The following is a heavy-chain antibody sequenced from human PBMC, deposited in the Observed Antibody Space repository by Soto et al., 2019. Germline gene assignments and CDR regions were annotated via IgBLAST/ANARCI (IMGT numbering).Heavy chain of an antibody. CDR3: VPDRGYVHASVPLS. J-gene: IGHJ5*02. Sequence: QAQLVESGGGVVQPGRSLRLSCAASGFAFSSDGMHWVRQAPGTGLGWVAVITYDGSLQHYADSVKGRFTISRDNSKNMLLMQISSLRAENTAVYYCVPDRGYVHASVPLSWGQGQLVSVS. CDR2: ITYDGSLQ. D-gene: IGHD3-10*01. V-gene: IGHV3-30*03. CDR1: GFAFSSDG.